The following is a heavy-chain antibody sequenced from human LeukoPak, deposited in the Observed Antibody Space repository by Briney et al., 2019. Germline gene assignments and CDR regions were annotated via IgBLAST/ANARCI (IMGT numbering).Heavy chain of an antibody. Sequence: ASVKVSCKASGYTFSSYYMHWVRQAPGQGLEWMGRINPNSGGTNYAQKFQGRVTMTRDTSISTAYMELSRLRSDDTAVYYCARAVGWFGENLPDYWGQGTLVTVSS. V-gene: IGHV1-2*06. J-gene: IGHJ4*02. CDR3: ARAVGWFGENLPDY. CDR2: INPNSGGT. D-gene: IGHD3-10*01. CDR1: GYTFSSYY.